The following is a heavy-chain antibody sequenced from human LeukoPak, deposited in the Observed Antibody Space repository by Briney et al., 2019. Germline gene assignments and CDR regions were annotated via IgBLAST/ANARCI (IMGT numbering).Heavy chain of an antibody. CDR3: TRESKDAFHI. Sequence: SQTLSPTCDISRVSVSTHIAAWNSIRQSPTRGLEWLGRTYYRSRWYNDCAVSVKSRITINPDTSKNQFSLQLNSVTPEDTAVYFCTRESKDAFHIWGQGTMVTVSS. J-gene: IGHJ3*02. CDR2: TYYRSRWYN. V-gene: IGHV6-1*01. CDR1: RVSVSTHIAA.